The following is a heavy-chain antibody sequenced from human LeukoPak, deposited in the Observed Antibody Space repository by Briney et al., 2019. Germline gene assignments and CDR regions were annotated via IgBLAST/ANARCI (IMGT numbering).Heavy chain of an antibody. CDR3: ASGYYGSGSYYNPIWFDP. Sequence: GGSLRLSCAASGFIFSNYGMHWVRQAPGKGLEWVSYISSSSSTIYYADSVKGRFTISRDNAKNSLYLQMDRLRAEDTAVYYCASGYYGSGSYYNPIWFDPWGQGTLVTVSS. J-gene: IGHJ5*02. V-gene: IGHV3-48*04. D-gene: IGHD3-10*01. CDR1: GFIFSNYG. CDR2: ISSSSSTI.